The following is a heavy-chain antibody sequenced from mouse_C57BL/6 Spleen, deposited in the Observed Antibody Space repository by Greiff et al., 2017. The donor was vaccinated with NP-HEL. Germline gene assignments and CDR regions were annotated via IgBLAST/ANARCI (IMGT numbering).Heavy chain of an antibody. D-gene: IGHD2-4*01. CDR1: GYSITSGYY. CDR2: ISYDGSN. J-gene: IGHJ3*01. Sequence: VQLKESGPGLVKPSQSLSLTCSVTGYSITSGYYWNWIRQFPGNKLEWMGYISYDGSNNYNPSLKNRISITRDTSKNQFFLKLNSVTTEDTATYYCARADYDVRFAYWGQGTLVTVSA. V-gene: IGHV3-6*01. CDR3: ARADYDVRFAY.